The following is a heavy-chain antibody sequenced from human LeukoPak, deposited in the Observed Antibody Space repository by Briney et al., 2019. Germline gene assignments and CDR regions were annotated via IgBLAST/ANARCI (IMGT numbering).Heavy chain of an antibody. D-gene: IGHD3-3*01. V-gene: IGHV1-69*05. CDR2: IIPIFGTA. CDR1: GGTFSSYA. J-gene: IGHJ6*03. Sequence: SVKVSCKASGGTFSSYAISWVRQAPGQGLEWMGGIIPIFGTANYAQKFQGRVTITTDESTSTAYMELSSLRSEDTAVYYCAREGRITIFGVVKKAYYYMDVRGKGTTVTVSS. CDR3: AREGRITIFGVVKKAYYYMDV.